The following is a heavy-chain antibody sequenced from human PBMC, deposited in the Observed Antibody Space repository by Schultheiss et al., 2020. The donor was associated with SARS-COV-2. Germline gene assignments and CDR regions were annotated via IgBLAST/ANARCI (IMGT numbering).Heavy chain of an antibody. CDR2: IYHSGST. D-gene: IGHD4-17*01. CDR1: GYSISSGYY. CDR3: ARAYGDYLGFFDY. V-gene: IGHV4-38-2*02. J-gene: IGHJ4*02. Sequence: GSLRLSCTVSGYSISSGYYWGWIRQPPGKGLEWIGSIYHSGSTYYNPSLKSRVTISVDTSKNQFSLKLSSVTAADTAVYYCARAYGDYLGFFDYWGQGTLVTVSS.